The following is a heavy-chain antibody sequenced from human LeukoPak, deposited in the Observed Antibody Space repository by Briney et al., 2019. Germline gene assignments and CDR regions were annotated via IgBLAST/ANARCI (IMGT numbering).Heavy chain of an antibody. Sequence: TSETLSLTCAVYGGSFSGYYWSWIRQPPGKGLEWIGEINHSGSTNYNPSLKSRVTISVDTSKNQFSLKLSSVTAADTAVYYCARALSKYSSGWYSSRGGLDYWGQGTLDTVSS. V-gene: IGHV4-34*01. D-gene: IGHD6-19*01. J-gene: IGHJ4*02. CDR1: GGSFSGYY. CDR2: INHSGST. CDR3: ARALSKYSSGWYSSRGGLDY.